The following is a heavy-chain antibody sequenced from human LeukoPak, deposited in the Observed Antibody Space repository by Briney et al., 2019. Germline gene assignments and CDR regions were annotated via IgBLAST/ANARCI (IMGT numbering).Heavy chain of an antibody. V-gene: IGHV3-48*03. CDR1: GFTFSSYE. CDR3: TRDQGYSYGDELFDY. J-gene: IGHJ4*02. Sequence: PGGSLRLSCAASGFTFSSYEMNWVRQAPGKGLEWISYISSSGSTIYYADSVKGRFTISRDNAKNSLYLQMNSLRADDTAVYYCTRDQGYSYGDELFDYWGQGTLVTVSS. CDR2: ISSSGSTI. D-gene: IGHD5-18*01.